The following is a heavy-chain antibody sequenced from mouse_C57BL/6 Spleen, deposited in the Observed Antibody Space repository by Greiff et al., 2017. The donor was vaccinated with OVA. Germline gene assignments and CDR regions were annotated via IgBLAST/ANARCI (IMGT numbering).Heavy chain of an antibody. CDR2: ISYDGSN. CDR1: GYSITSGYY. CDR3: ARYDYGLFDY. V-gene: IGHV3-6*01. J-gene: IGHJ2*01. Sequence: DVKLVESGPGLVKPSQSLSLTCSVTGYSITSGYYWNWIRQFPGNKLEWMGYISYDGSNNYNPSLKNRISITRDTSKNQFFLKLNAGTTEDTATYYCARYDYGLFDYWGQGTTRTVSS. D-gene: IGHD2-4*01.